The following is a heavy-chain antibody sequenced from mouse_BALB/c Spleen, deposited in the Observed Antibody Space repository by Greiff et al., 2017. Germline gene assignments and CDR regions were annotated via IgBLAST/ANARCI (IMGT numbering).Heavy chain of an antibody. J-gene: IGHJ1*01. CDR3: ARTTVVPDWYFDV. D-gene: IGHD1-1*01. V-gene: IGHV1-87*01. CDR1: GYTFTSYW. CDR2: IYPGDGDT. Sequence: QVQLQQSGAELARPGASVKLSCKASGYTFTSYWMQWVKQRPGQGLEWIGAIYPGDGDTRYTQKFKGKATLTADKSSSTAYMQLSSLASEDSAVYYCARTTVVPDWYFDVWGAGTTVTVSS.